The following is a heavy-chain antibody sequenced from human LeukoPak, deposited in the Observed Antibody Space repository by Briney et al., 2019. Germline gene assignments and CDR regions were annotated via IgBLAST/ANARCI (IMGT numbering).Heavy chain of an antibody. Sequence: SETLSLTCAVYGGSFSGYYWSWICQPPGKGLKWIGEINHSGSTNYNPSLKSRVTISVDTSKNQFSLKLSSVTAADTAVYYCARVWFGELLGYYYYYYGMDVWGQGTTVTVSS. D-gene: IGHD3-10*01. V-gene: IGHV4-34*01. J-gene: IGHJ6*02. CDR3: ARVWFGELLGYYYYYYGMDV. CDR2: INHSGST. CDR1: GGSFSGYY.